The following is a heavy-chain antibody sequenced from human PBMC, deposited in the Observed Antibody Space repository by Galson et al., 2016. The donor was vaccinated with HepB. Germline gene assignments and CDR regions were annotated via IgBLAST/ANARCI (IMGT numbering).Heavy chain of an antibody. D-gene: IGHD5-12*01. CDR3: VRGLGHDDGMDV. J-gene: IGHJ6*02. CDR1: GGTFSSHG. CDR2: IIPTVDTP. V-gene: IGHV1-69*13. Sequence: SVKVSCKASGGTFSSHGTSWVRQAPGQGLEWMGGIIPTVDTPKYAQKFQGRVTITADELTTTIHMEVSSLRYEDTAVYFCVRGLGHDDGMDVWGQGTTVTVSS.